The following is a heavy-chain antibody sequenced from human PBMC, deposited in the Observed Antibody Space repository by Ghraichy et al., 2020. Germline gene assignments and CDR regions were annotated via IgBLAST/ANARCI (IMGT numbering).Heavy chain of an antibody. V-gene: IGHV3-15*01. J-gene: IGHJ3*02. Sequence: GGSLRLSCAASGFTFSNAWMSWVRQAPGKGLEWVGRIKSKTDGGTTDYAAPVKGRFTISRDDSKNTLYLQMNSLKTEDTAVYYCTTDRGYYYGSGSSKDAFDIWGQGTMVTVSS. CDR1: GFTFSNAW. CDR2: IKSKTDGGTT. D-gene: IGHD3-10*01. CDR3: TTDRGYYYGSGSSKDAFDI.